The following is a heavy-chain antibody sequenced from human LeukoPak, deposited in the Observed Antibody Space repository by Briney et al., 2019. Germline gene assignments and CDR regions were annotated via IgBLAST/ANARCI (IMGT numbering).Heavy chain of an antibody. CDR1: GFAFSDYY. Sequence: GGSLRLSCAASGFAFSDYYMNWIRQAPGKGLEWVSSISSSSSYIYYADSVKGRFTISRDNAKNSLYLQMNSLRAEDTAVYYCAREVLGGYFDYWGQGTLVTVSS. J-gene: IGHJ4*02. CDR2: ISSSSSYI. D-gene: IGHD1-26*01. V-gene: IGHV3-21*01. CDR3: AREVLGGYFDY.